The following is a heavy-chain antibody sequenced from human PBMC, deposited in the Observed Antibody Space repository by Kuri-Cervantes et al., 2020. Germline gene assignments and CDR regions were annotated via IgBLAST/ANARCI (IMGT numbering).Heavy chain of an antibody. Sequence: GGSLRLSCAASGFTFDDYAMHWVRQAPGKGLEWVSGISWNSGSIGYADSVKGRFTISRDNAKNSVHLQMNSLRAEDTAVYYCAREGDVVVVPADKGGFDYWGQGTLVTVSS. V-gene: IGHV3-9*01. D-gene: IGHD2-2*01. CDR1: GFTFDDYA. J-gene: IGHJ4*02. CDR3: AREGDVVVVPADKGGFDY. CDR2: ISWNSGSI.